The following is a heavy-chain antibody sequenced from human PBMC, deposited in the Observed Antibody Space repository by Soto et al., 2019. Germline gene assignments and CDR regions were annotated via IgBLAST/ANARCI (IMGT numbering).Heavy chain of an antibody. CDR1: GFTFSSYA. CDR3: AKEALLTPPGYSSGWYPHHFDY. Sequence: GGSLRLSCAASGFTFSSYAMSWVRQAPGKGLEWVSAISGSGGSTYYADSVKGRFTISRDNSKNTLYLQMNSLRAEDTAVYYCAKEALLTPPGYSSGWYPHHFDYWGQGTLVTVSS. J-gene: IGHJ4*02. D-gene: IGHD6-19*01. V-gene: IGHV3-23*01. CDR2: ISGSGGST.